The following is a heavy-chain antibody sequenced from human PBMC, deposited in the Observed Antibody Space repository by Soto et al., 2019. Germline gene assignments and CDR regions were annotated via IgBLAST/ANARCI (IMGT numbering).Heavy chain of an antibody. J-gene: IGHJ4*02. V-gene: IGHV4-39*01. CDR3: ARPWDDLTNSGWYY. CDR1: GDSLSSSCYY. Sequence: PSETLSLTCTVSGDSLSSSCYYWGWIRQPPGRGLEWIGSVYHTGTTYYNPSLKSRVTISVETSKNQFSLRLRSVTAADKAVYFCARPWDDLTNSGWYYSGQGTLLTVSS. D-gene: IGHD6-19*01. CDR2: VYHTGTT.